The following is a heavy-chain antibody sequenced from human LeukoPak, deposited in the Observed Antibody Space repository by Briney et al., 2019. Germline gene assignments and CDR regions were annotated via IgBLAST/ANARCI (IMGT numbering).Heavy chain of an antibody. Sequence: GGSLRLSCAASGFTVSSNYMSWVRQAPGKGLEWVSVIYTGGSTYYADSVKGRFTISRDNAKNSLYLQMNSLRAEDTAVYYCARGSTFVWFDPWGQGTLVTVSS. CDR1: GFTVSSNY. CDR2: IYTGGST. J-gene: IGHJ5*02. D-gene: IGHD2-2*01. CDR3: ARGSTFVWFDP. V-gene: IGHV3-53*01.